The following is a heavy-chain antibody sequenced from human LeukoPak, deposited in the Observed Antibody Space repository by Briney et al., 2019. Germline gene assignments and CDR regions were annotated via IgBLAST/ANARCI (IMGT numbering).Heavy chain of an antibody. D-gene: IGHD1-14*01. J-gene: IGHJ4*02. V-gene: IGHV4-59*01. Sequence: SETLSLTCTVSGVSISSYYWSWIRQPPGKGLEWIGYIYYSGSTNYNPSLKSRVTISVDTSKNQFSLKLSSVTAADTAVYYCARTGWGFDYWGQGTLVTVSS. CDR1: GVSISSYY. CDR2: IYYSGST. CDR3: ARTGWGFDY.